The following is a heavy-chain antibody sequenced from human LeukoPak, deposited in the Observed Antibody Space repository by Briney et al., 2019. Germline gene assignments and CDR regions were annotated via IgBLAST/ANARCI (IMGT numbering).Heavy chain of an antibody. J-gene: IGHJ4*02. CDR1: GFTFSSYS. Sequence: YPGGSLRLSCAASGFTFSSYSMNWVRQAPGKGLEWVSSISSSSSYIYYADSVKGRFTISRDNAKNSLYLQMNSLRAEDMAVYYCAKDGVVKTSRPYYFDFWGQGTLVTVSS. CDR3: AKDGVVKTSRPYYFDF. CDR2: ISSSSSYI. V-gene: IGHV3-21*04. D-gene: IGHD2-15*01.